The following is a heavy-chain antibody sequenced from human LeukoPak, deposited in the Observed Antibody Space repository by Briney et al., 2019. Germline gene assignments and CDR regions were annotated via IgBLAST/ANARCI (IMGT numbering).Heavy chain of an antibody. CDR3: ASSRAGGYFDY. D-gene: IGHD3-16*01. V-gene: IGHV1-18*04. Sequence: APVKVSCKAYGYTFTSYGIRWVRQVPGQGLEWMGWISAYNGNTNYAQKLQGRVTMTTDTSTSTAYMELRSLRSDDTAVYYCASSRAGGYFDYWGQGTLVTVSS. CDR2: ISAYNGNT. CDR1: GYTFTSYG. J-gene: IGHJ4*02.